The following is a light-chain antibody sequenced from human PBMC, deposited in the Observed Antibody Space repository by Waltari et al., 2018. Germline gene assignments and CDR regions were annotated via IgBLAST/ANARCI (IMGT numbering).Light chain of an antibody. J-gene: IGLJ2*01. V-gene: IGLV3-25*03. CDR2: KDT. CDR3: QSGDSSGTYEV. Sequence: SSELTQPPSVSVSPGQTARITCSGDALTKKYVYWYQQKGGQAPVLVIHKDTERPSRIPARFSGSTSGTTVTLIISGVQAEDEADYYCQSGDSSGTYEVFGGGTKLTVL. CDR1: ALTKKY.